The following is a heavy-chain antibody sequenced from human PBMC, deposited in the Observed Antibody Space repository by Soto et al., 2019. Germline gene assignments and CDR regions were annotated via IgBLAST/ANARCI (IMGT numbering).Heavy chain of an antibody. J-gene: IGHJ4*02. D-gene: IGHD2-15*01. CDR1: GFTFSSYA. CDR3: ARDLGWWFGYFDY. Sequence: GGSLRLSCAASGFTFSSYAMHWVRQAPGKGLEWVAVISYDGSNKYYADSVKGRFTISRDNSKNTLYLQMNSLRAEDTAVYYCARDLGWWFGYFDYWGQGTLVTVSS. V-gene: IGHV3-30-3*01. CDR2: ISYDGSNK.